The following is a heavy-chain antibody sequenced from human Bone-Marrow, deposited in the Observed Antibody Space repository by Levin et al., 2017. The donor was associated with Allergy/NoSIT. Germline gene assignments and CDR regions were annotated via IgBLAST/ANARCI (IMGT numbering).Heavy chain of an antibody. Sequence: GGSLRLSCAASGFTFNSYAIQWVRQGPGKGLEWVAAISYDGSTQNYADSVKGRFTISRDNSKNTVYLKMNGLRAEDTAVYYCAKDLRKYYYGMDVWGQGTTVTVSS. CDR3: AKDLRKYYYGMDV. D-gene: IGHD1-14*01. V-gene: IGHV3-30*18. CDR1: GFTFNSYA. CDR2: ISYDGSTQ. J-gene: IGHJ6*02.